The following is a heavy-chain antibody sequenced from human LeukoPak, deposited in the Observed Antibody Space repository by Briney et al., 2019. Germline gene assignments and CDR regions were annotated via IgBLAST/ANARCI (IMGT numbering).Heavy chain of an antibody. V-gene: IGHV4-39*01. D-gene: IGHD4-11*01. CDR1: GGPIRSSGYY. J-gene: IGHJ6*03. CDR3: ARHWYSNYYMDV. CDR2: IYDSGST. Sequence: SETLSLTCTVSGGPIRSSGYYRGWIRQPPGKGLEWIGSIYDSGSTYYNPSLKSRVTISVDTSKNQFSLKLSSVTAADTAVYYCARHWYSNYYMDVWGKGTTVTVSS.